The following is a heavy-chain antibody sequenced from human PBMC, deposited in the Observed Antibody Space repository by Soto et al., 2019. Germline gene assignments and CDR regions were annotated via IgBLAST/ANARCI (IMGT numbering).Heavy chain of an antibody. J-gene: IGHJ3*02. Sequence: EVQLVESGGGLVQPGGSLRLSCVASGFTVTDIYMNWVRQAPGKGLEWVSVIYNEFTDYADSVRGRFSISTDSSKNALYRQMNSMRAEDSAVYYCVREPRYCSGGSCSIMGDDFDICGKGTMVTVSS. CDR2: IYNEFT. CDR1: GFTVTDIY. CDR3: VREPRYCSGGSCSIMGDDFDI. V-gene: IGHV3-66*01. D-gene: IGHD2-15*01.